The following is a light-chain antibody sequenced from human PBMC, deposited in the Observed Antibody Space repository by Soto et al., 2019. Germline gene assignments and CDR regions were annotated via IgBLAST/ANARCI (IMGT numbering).Light chain of an antibody. CDR2: GAS. Sequence: EIVMTQFPATLSVSPGERATLSCRASQSVSSYLAWYQQKPGQAPRLLIYGASTRATGIPARFSGSGSGTEFTLTISSLQSEDFAVYYCQQYNNWPRTFGQGTKVDIK. J-gene: IGKJ1*01. CDR1: QSVSSY. V-gene: IGKV3-15*01. CDR3: QQYNNWPRT.